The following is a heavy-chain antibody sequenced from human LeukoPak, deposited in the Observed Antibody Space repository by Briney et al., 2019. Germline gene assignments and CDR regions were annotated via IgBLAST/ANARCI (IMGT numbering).Heavy chain of an antibody. Sequence: GGSLRLSCAASGFTFSSYDMHWVRQATGKGLEWVSAIGTAGDTYYPGSVKGRFTISRENAKNSLYLQMNSLRAEDPAVYYCARESRTYYDFWSGYLGHYGMDVWGQGTTVTVSS. D-gene: IGHD3-3*01. CDR3: ARESRTYYDFWSGYLGHYGMDV. CDR2: IGTAGDT. V-gene: IGHV3-13*01. CDR1: GFTFSSYD. J-gene: IGHJ6*02.